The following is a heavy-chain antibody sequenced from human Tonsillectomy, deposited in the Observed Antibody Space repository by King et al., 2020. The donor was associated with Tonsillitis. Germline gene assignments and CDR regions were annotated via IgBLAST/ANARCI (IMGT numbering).Heavy chain of an antibody. CDR3: AKDLGDVAVAGDFDY. Sequence: VQLVESGGGVVQPGSSLRLSLAASCFTFSNYAMHWVRQAPGKGLGWVAVISYDGRNKFYADSVKGRVSISRDSSKNTLYLEMNSLSSEDTAVYYCAKDLGDVAVAGDFDYWGQGTLVTVSS. J-gene: IGHJ4*02. CDR1: CFTFSNYA. V-gene: IGHV3-30*18. CDR2: ISYDGRNK. D-gene: IGHD6-19*01.